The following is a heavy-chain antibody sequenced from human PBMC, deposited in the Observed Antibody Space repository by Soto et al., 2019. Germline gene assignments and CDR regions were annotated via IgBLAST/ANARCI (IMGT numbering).Heavy chain of an antibody. CDR3: IRGSFGYYGP. D-gene: IGHD3-22*01. CDR1: GFKFGDYA. J-gene: IGHJ5*02. CDR2: IRNNGYGGTA. V-gene: IGHV3-49*04. Sequence: GGSLRLSCAASGFKFGDYAMTWVRQAPGKGLEWVGFIRNNGYGGTANYAASVKGRFTISRDDSKTIAYLQMNSLKTEDTAVNYCIRGSFGYYGPWGQGTLVTVSS.